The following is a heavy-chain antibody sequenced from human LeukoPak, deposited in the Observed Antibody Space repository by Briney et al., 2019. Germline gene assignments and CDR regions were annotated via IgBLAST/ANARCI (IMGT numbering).Heavy chain of an antibody. CDR2: IYYSGST. J-gene: IGHJ3*02. CDR3: ARGVKGLRGAFDI. V-gene: IGHV4-31*03. Sequence: PSETLSLTCTVSGGSITNNNYYWDWIRQHPGKGLEWIGYIYYSGSTYSNPSLKSRLTMSVDISKNQFSLKLSSVTAADTAVYYCARGVKGLRGAFDIWGQGTVVTVSS. D-gene: IGHD3-10*01. CDR1: GGSITNNNYY.